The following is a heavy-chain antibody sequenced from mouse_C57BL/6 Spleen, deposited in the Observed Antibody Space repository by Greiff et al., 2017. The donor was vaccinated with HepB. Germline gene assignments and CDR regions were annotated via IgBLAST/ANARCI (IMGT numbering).Heavy chain of an antibody. D-gene: IGHD3-2*02. CDR3: ARGQLRLRYYFDY. Sequence: QVHVKQSGAELVKPGASVKMSCKASGYTFTSYWITWVKQRPGQGLEWIGDIYPGSGSTNYNEKFKSKATLTVDTSSSTAYMQLSSLTSEDSAVYYCARGQLRLRYYFDYWGQGTTLTVSS. V-gene: IGHV1-55*01. J-gene: IGHJ2*01. CDR2: IYPGSGST. CDR1: GYTFTSYW.